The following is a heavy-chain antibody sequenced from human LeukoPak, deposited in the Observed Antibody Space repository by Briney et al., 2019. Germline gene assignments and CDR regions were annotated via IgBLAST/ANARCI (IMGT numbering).Heavy chain of an antibody. CDR1: GVSMGAYY. V-gene: IGHV4-59*01. D-gene: IGHD3-10*01. J-gene: IGHJ4*02. CDR2: VYYRGIT. Sequence: SETLSLTCTVSGVSMGAYYWSWIRQPPGKGLEWIGYVYYRGITNYNPSLQSRVTISMDTSKNQFSLNLNSVTATDTALFFCARGVPVSWGGYYFDSWGQGTLVTVSS. CDR3: ARGVPVSWGGYYFDS.